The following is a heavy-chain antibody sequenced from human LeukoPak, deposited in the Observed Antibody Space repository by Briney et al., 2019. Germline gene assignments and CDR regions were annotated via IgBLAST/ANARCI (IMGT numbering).Heavy chain of an antibody. J-gene: IGHJ5*02. CDR3: ATDGAGFDT. Sequence: AGGSLRLSCAASGFTFNDYCMSWIRQAPGKGLEWLSYINIGGTNTHYADSVKGRFTISRDNAKKSLYLEMNNLRAEDTAVYYCATDGAGFDTWGQGVLVTISS. V-gene: IGHV3-11*01. CDR1: GFTFNDYC. CDR2: INIGGTNT.